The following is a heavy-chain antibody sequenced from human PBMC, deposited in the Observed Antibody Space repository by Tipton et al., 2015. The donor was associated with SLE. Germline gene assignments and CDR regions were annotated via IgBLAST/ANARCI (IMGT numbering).Heavy chain of an antibody. D-gene: IGHD1-7*01. CDR2: VYFSGST. V-gene: IGHV4-39*01. CDR3: ARLKGRLELPGYHYYMDV. J-gene: IGHJ6*03. CDR1: GGSIESSDSY. Sequence: TLSLTCIVSGGSIESSDSYWGWVRQSPGKGLEWMGSVYFSGSTFSNPSLESRVTISRDTSKNQFSLKLRSVTAADTAVYYCARLKGRLELPGYHYYMDVWGKGTTVTVSS.